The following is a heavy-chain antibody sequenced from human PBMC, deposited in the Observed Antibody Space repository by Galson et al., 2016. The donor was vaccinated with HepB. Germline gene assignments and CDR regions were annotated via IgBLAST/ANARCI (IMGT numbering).Heavy chain of an antibody. CDR2: ISWNSGSI. D-gene: IGHD3/OR15-3a*01. J-gene: IGHJ4*02. V-gene: IGHV3-9*01. CDR1: GFTFDDYA. CDR3: VKDMDRADFTFDY. Sequence: SLRLSCAASGFTFDDYAMHWVRQPPGKGLEWVSGISWNSGSIDYADSVKGRFTISRDDAKKSLFLQMNSLRPEDTAMYYCVKDMDRADFTFDYWGQGTLVTVSS.